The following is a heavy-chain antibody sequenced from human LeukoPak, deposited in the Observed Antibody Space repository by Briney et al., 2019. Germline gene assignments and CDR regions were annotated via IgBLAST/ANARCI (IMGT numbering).Heavy chain of an antibody. J-gene: IGHJ4*02. D-gene: IGHD2-2*01. CDR1: GFTVSSNY. V-gene: IGHV3-53*01. Sequence: GSLRLSCAASGFTVSSNYMSWVRQAPGKGLEWVSVIYSGGSTYYADSVKGRFTISRDNSKNTLYLQMNSLRAEDTAVYYRARSRVWRGPAAFDYWGQGTLVTVSS. CDR3: ARSRVWRGPAAFDY. CDR2: IYSGGST.